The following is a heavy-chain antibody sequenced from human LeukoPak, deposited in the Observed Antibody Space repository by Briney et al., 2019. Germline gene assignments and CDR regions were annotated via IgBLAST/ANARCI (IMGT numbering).Heavy chain of an antibody. V-gene: IGHV1-8*01. D-gene: IGHD3-3*01. J-gene: IGHJ6*02. CDR3: ARDQNQYYDFWSGYSGYYYYGMDV. CDR2: MNPNSGNT. CDR1: GYTFTSYD. Sequence: ASVKVSYKASGYTFTSYDINWVRQATGQGLEWMGWMNPNSGNTGYAQKFQGRVTMTRNTSISTAYMELSSLRSEDTAVYYCARDQNQYYDFWSGYSGYYYYGMDVWGQGTTVTVSS.